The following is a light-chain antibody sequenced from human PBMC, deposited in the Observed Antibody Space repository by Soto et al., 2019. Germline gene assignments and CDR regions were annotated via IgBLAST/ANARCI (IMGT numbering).Light chain of an antibody. CDR2: GAS. CDR3: QRFGSAPLFS. CDR1: QSVSSSY. Sequence: EIVLTQSPGTLSLSPGERATLSCRASQSVSSSYLAWYQQKPGQAPRLLIYGASSRGPGIPARFSGSGSGTDFTITISRPEPEDFAVYYCQRFGSAPLFSFGPGTIVVVK. J-gene: IGKJ3*01. V-gene: IGKV3-20*01.